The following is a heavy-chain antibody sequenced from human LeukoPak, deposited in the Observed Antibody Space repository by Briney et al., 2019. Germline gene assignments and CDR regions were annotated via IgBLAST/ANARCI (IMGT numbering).Heavy chain of an antibody. CDR3: ASEYRRPNWFDP. J-gene: IGHJ5*02. CDR2: ISYDGSNK. Sequence: PGGSLRLSCAASGFTFSSYAMHWVRQAPGKGLEWVAVISYDGSNKYYADSVKGRFTISRDNSKNTLYLQMNSLRAEDTAVCYCASEYRRPNWFDPWGQGTLVTVSS. D-gene: IGHD2-2*01. CDR1: GFTFSSYA. V-gene: IGHV3-30-3*01.